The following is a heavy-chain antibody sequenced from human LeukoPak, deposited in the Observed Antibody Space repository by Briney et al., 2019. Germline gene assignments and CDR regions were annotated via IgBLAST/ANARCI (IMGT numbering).Heavy chain of an antibody. D-gene: IGHD1-26*01. CDR1: GYTFTGYY. J-gene: IGHJ5*02. Sequence: ASVKVSCKASGYTFTGYYMHWVRQAPGQGLEWMGWINLNSGGTNYAQKFQGRVTMTRDTSISTAYMELSRLRSDDTAVYYCARGGGSNNWFDPWGQGTLVTVSS. CDR2: INLNSGGT. CDR3: ARGGGSNNWFDP. V-gene: IGHV1-2*02.